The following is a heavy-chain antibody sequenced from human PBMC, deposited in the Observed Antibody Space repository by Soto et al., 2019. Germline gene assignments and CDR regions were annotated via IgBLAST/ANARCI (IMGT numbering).Heavy chain of an antibody. J-gene: IGHJ3*02. CDR2: IKQDGSEK. D-gene: IGHD6-13*01. Sequence: EVQLVESGGGLVQPGGSLRLSCAASKFTFSNYWMSWVRQAPGKGLEWVANIKQDGSEKYYVDSVKGRFTISRDNVKNSLYLQMDSLRAEDTAVYYCARGYTSSWYVGAFDIWGQGTMVTVSS. V-gene: IGHV3-7*01. CDR1: KFTFSNYW. CDR3: ARGYTSSWYVGAFDI.